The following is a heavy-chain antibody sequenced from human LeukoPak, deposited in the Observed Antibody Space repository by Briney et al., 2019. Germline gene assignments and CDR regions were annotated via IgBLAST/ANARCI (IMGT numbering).Heavy chain of an antibody. V-gene: IGHV1-2*02. CDR2: INPNSGGT. J-gene: IGHJ6*02. D-gene: IGHD3-16*01. CDR3: ARAGGQAAVYYYGMDV. Sequence: ASVKVSCKASGYTFTGYYMHWVRQAPGQGLEWIGWINPNSGGTNYAQKFQGRVTMTRDTSISTAYMELSRLRSDDTAVYYCARAGGQAAVYYYGMDVWGQGTTVTVSS. CDR1: GYTFTGYY.